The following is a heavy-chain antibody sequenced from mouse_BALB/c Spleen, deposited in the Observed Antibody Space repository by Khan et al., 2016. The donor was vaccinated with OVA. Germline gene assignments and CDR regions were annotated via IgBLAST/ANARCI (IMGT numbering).Heavy chain of an antibody. V-gene: IGHV14-3*02. Sequence: EVQLQQSGAEFVKPGASVKLSCTASGFNITDTYMHWVKQRPEQGLEWIGRIDPANGYTKYDQKFQGKATITADTSSNTAYLHLNSLTSEDTAVCYCARITLYDGYYWGQGTLVTVSA. D-gene: IGHD2-10*02. CDR3: ARITLYDGYY. CDR2: IDPANGYT. J-gene: IGHJ3*01. CDR1: GFNITDTY.